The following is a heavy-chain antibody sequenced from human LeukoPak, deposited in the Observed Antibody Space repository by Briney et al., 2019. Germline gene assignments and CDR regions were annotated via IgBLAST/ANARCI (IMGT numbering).Heavy chain of an antibody. Sequence: EASVKVSCKASGGTFSSYAISWVRQAPGQGLEWMGIINPSGGSTSYAQKFQGRVTMTRDMSTSTVYMELSSLRSGDTAVYYCAVGGSRDGYNSDYWGQGTLVTVSS. J-gene: IGHJ4*02. CDR3: AVGGSRDGYNSDY. D-gene: IGHD5-24*01. CDR1: GGTFSSYA. V-gene: IGHV1-46*01. CDR2: INPSGGST.